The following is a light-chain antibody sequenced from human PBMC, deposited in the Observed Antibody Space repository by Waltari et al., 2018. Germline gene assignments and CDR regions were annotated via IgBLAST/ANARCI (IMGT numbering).Light chain of an antibody. J-gene: IGLJ1*01. CDR3: SSYTTSISYV. V-gene: IGLV2-14*03. CDR1: SSDIGVYNH. Sequence: QSDLTQPASVSGSPGQSITISCTGTSSDIGVYNHVSWYQQHPGKAPKLMIYDVTNRPSGVSDRFSGSKSDYTASLTISGLQAEDEADYYCSSYTTSISYVFGTGTRVTVL. CDR2: DVT.